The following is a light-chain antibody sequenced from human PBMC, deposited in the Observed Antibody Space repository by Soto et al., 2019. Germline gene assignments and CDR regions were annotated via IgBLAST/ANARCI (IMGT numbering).Light chain of an antibody. CDR2: DAS. V-gene: IGKV1-33*01. Sequence: IQLTQSPSSLSASVGDRVTITCQASQDISNYLNWYQQKPGKAPTLLIYDASNLETGVPSRFSGSGSGTDFTFTISSLQPEDIATYYCQQYDNLPLTFGGGTKVDIK. CDR3: QQYDNLPLT. CDR1: QDISNY. J-gene: IGKJ4*01.